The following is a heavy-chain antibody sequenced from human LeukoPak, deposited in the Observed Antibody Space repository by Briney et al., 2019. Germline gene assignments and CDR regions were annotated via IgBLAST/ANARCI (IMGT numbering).Heavy chain of an antibody. CDR3: ARSFYGYSFDY. J-gene: IGHJ4*02. CDR1: GGAISTYY. D-gene: IGHD4-17*01. Sequence: SETLSLTCTVSGGAISTYYRSWVRQPPGKGLEASGYIYYSGSTNYNSSLKSRVTISVDTSKNQFSLNLNSVTAADTAVYYCARSFYGYSFDYWGQGTLVTVSS. V-gene: IGHV4-59*01. CDR2: IYYSGST.